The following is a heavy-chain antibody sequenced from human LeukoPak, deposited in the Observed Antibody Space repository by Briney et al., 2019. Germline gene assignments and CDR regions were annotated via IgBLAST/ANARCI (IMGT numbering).Heavy chain of an antibody. CDR1: GGSFSGYY. J-gene: IGHJ6*03. CDR2: INHSGST. V-gene: IGHV4-34*01. CDR3: ARGYESAIYYYMDV. D-gene: IGHD5-12*01. Sequence: PSETLSLTCAVYGGSFSGYYWSWIRQPPGKGLEWIGEINHSGSTNYNPSLKSRVTISVDTSKNQFSLKPSSVTAADTAVYYCARGYESAIYYYMDVWGKGTTVTVSS.